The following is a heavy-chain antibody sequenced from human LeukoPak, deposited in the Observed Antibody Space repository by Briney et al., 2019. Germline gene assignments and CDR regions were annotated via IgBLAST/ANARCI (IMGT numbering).Heavy chain of an antibody. CDR1: GFTFSSYA. CDR3: ARVAMVRGDDY. J-gene: IGHJ4*02. Sequence: GGSLRLSCAASGFTFSSYAMSWVRQAPGKGLEWVAVISYDGSNKYYADSVKGRFTISRDNSKNTLYLQMNSLRAEDTAVYYCARVAMVRGDDYWGQGTLVTVSS. D-gene: IGHD3-10*01. V-gene: IGHV3-30*03. CDR2: ISYDGSNK.